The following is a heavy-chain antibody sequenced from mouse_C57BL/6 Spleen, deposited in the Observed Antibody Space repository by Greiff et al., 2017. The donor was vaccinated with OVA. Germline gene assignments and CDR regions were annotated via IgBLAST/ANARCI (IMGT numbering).Heavy chain of an antibody. CDR2: LNSDGSST. CDR3: ARVPYGNYEYFDV. J-gene: IGHJ1*03. V-gene: IGHV5-16*01. Sequence: VQLKEPEGGLVQPGSSMKLSCTASGFTFSDYYMAWVRQVPEKGLEWVANLNSDGSSTYYLDSLKSRFIISRDNAKNILYLQMSSLESEDTATYSCARVPYGNYEYFDVWGTGTTVTVSS. D-gene: IGHD2-1*01. CDR1: GFTFSDYY.